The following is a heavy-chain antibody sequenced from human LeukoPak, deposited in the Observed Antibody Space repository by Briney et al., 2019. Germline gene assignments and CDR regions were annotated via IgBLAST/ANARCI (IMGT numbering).Heavy chain of an antibody. CDR1: GFTFSSYS. Sequence: GGSLRLSCAASGFTFSSYSMNWVRQAPGKGLEWVSSISSSSSYIYYADSVKGRFTISRDNAKNSLYLQMNSLRAEDTAVYYCARDLGYYDSSGCSDYWGQGTLVTVSS. J-gene: IGHJ4*02. V-gene: IGHV3-21*01. CDR2: ISSSSSYI. D-gene: IGHD3-22*01. CDR3: ARDLGYYDSSGCSDY.